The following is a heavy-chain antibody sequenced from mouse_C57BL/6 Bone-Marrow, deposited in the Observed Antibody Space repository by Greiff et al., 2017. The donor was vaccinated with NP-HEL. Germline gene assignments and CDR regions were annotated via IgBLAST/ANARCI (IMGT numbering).Heavy chain of an antibody. CDR3: ARDYPFAY. V-gene: IGHV3-6*01. CDR1: GYSITSGYY. Sequence: VQLKESGPGLVKPSQSLSLTCSVTGYSITSGYYWNWIRQFPGNKLEWMGYISYDGSNNYNPSLKNRISITRDPSKNQFFLKLNSVTTEDTATYYCARDYPFAYWGQGTLVTVSA. J-gene: IGHJ3*01. CDR2: ISYDGSN.